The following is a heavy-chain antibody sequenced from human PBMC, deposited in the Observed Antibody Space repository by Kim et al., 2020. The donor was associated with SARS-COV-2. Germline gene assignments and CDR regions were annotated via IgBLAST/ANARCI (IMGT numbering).Heavy chain of an antibody. CDR2: ITKTSTTI. J-gene: IGHJ3*02. V-gene: IGHV3-48*02. CDR3: VRDRMGGAFDM. D-gene: IGHD3-16*01. CDR1: GFTFSAYN. Sequence: GGSLRLSCATSGFTFSAYNMNWVRQAPGKGLEWLSFITKTSTTIYYADSVEGRCTISRDNAKNSLFLQMNSLRDEDTALYYCVRDRMGGAFDMWGQGTMVTVSS.